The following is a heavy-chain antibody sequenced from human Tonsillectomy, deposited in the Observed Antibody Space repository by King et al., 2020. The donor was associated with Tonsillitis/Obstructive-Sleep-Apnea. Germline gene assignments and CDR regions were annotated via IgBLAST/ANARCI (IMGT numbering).Heavy chain of an antibody. CDR3: SRLKSTTLFDY. Sequence: QLVQSGAEVKKPGESLRISCKVSGYSFTTYWIGWVRQMPGKGLEWMGIIYPGDSDTRYSPSFQGQVTISADKSISTAYLQLSSLKASDTAIYYCSRLKSTTLFDYWGQGTLVTVST. D-gene: IGHD1-1*01. J-gene: IGHJ4*02. CDR2: IYPGDSDT. CDR1: GYSFTTYW. V-gene: IGHV5-51*01.